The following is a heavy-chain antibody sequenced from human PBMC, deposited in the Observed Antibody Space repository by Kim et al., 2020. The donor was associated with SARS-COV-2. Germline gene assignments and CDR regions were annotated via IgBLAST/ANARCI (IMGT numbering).Heavy chain of an antibody. CDR3: ARLQQWLPNGGPYFDY. CDR2: IDWDDDK. V-gene: IGHV2-70*11. CDR1: GFSLSTSGMC. Sequence: SGPTLVNPTQTLTLTCTFSGFSLSTSGMCVSWIRQPPGKALEWLARIDWDDDKYYSTSLKTRLTISKDTSKNQVVLTMTNMDPVDTATYYCARLQQWLPNGGPYFDYWGQGTLVTVSS. J-gene: IGHJ4*02. D-gene: IGHD6-19*01.